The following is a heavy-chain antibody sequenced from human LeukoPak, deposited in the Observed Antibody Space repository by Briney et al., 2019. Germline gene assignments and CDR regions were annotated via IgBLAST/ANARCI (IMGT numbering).Heavy chain of an antibody. CDR1: GGSFSGYY. Sequence: SETLSLTCAVYGGSFSGYYWSWIRQPPGKGLEWIGEINHSGSTNYNPSLKSRVTISVDTSKNQFSLKLSSVTAADTAVYYCARDLYRRSWRSMVRGVNYYFDYWGQGTLVTVSS. V-gene: IGHV4-34*01. J-gene: IGHJ4*02. CDR3: ARDLYRRSWRSMVRGVNYYFDY. D-gene: IGHD3-10*01. CDR2: INHSGST.